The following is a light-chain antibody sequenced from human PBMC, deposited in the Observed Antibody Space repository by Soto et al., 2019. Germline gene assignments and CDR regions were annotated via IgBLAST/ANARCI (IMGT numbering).Light chain of an antibody. CDR1: SSNIGSFYD. CDR3: QSYDNSLSHVV. J-gene: IGLJ2*01. V-gene: IGLV1-40*01. CDR2: GDN. Sequence: QSVLTQPPSVSRAPGQRVTIPCTGSSSNIGSFYDVHWYQQLPGTVPKLLIYGDNNRPSGVPDRFSGSKSGTSASLAITGLQPEDEADYYCQSYDNSLSHVVFGGGTQLTVL.